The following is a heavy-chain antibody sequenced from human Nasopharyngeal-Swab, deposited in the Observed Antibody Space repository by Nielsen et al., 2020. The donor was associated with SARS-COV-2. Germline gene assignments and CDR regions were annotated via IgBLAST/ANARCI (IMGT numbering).Heavy chain of an antibody. D-gene: IGHD3-3*01. CDR2: MNHNSGNT. J-gene: IGHJ6*02. CDR3: ARGHTTYYDFWSGYYTGIPPNGMDV. V-gene: IGHV1-8*01. CDR1: GYTFINYG. Sequence: ASVKVSCKASGYTFINYGLNWVRQATGQGLEWKGWMNHNSGNTGYAQKFQGRVTMTRNTSISTAYMELSSLRSEDTAVYYCARGHTTYYDFWSGYYTGIPPNGMDVWGQGTTVTVSS.